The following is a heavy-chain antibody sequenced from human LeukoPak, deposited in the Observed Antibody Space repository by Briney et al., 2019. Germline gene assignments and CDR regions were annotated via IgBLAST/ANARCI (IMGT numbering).Heavy chain of an antibody. CDR3: ARVRIAGDYFDY. CDR2: ISISGTTI. Sequence: GGSLRLSCTSSGFTFNDYFMSWIRQAPGKGLEWVSYISISGTTIYYADSVKGRLTISRDNAKNSLYLQMNSLRAEDTAVYYCARVRIAGDYFDYWGQGTLVTVSS. D-gene: IGHD1-14*01. CDR1: GFTFNDYF. J-gene: IGHJ4*02. V-gene: IGHV3-11*01.